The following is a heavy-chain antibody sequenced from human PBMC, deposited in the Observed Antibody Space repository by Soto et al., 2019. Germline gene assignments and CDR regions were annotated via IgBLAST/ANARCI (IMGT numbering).Heavy chain of an antibody. Sequence: SETLSLTCTVSGGSISSYYWSWIRQPPGKGLEWIGYIYYSGSTNYNPSLKSRVTISVDTSKNQFSLKLSSVTAADTAVYYCARSQGGYRFDYWGQGTLVTVSS. J-gene: IGHJ4*02. D-gene: IGHD6-13*01. V-gene: IGHV4-59*01. CDR2: IYYSGST. CDR3: ARSQGGYRFDY. CDR1: GGSISSYY.